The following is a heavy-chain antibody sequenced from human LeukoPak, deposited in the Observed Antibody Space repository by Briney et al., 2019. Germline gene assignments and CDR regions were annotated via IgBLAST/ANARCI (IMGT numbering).Heavy chain of an antibody. CDR3: SRGQGCAY. CDR2: MNQDGSEQ. J-gene: IGHJ4*02. V-gene: IGHV3-7*04. D-gene: IGHD2-8*01. Sequence: GGSLRLSCAASGFTFSSYWMSWVRQAPGKGLEWVANMNQDGSEQYYVDSVKGRFTISRDNGKKSLYLQMNSLRAEDTAVYYCSRGQGCAYWGQGTLVTVSS. CDR1: GFTFSSYW.